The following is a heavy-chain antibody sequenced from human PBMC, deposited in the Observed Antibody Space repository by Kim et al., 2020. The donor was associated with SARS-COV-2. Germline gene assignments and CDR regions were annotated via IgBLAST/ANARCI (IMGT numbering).Heavy chain of an antibody. D-gene: IGHD6-19*01. CDR1: GGSISSYY. CDR2: IYYSGST. Sequence: SETLSLTCTVSGGSISSYYWSWIRQPPGKGLEWIGYIYYSGSTNYNPSLKSRVTISVDTSKNQFSLKLSSVTAADTAVYYCARRMFYSSGPFDYWGQGTLVTVSS. CDR3: ARRMFYSSGPFDY. V-gene: IGHV4-59*01. J-gene: IGHJ4*02.